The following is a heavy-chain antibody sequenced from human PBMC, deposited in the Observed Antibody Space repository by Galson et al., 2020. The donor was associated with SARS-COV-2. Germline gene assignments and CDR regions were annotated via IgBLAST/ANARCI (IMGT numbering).Heavy chain of an antibody. J-gene: IGHJ6*02. Sequence: GESLKISCAASGFTFSSYGMPWVRQAPGKGLEWVAAIWSDGSNKYYADSVKGRFTIPRDNSKNTLYLQMNSRRAEDTAVYYCAKDGGYSYGDYGMDVWGQGTTVTVSS. CDR1: GFTFSSYG. D-gene: IGHD5-18*01. CDR2: IWSDGSNK. V-gene: IGHV3-33*06. CDR3: AKDGGYSYGDYGMDV.